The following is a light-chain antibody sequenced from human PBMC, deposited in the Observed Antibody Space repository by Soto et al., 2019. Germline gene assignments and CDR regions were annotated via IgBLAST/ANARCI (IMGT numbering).Light chain of an antibody. CDR2: GVS. Sequence: EIVMTQSPATLSVSPGERATLSCRASQSVSSSLAWYQQKPGQAPRLLIYGVSTRATGIPDRFSGSGSGTEFTLTISSLQSEDFAVYYCQQYNNWPLTFGGGTKVEIK. J-gene: IGKJ4*01. V-gene: IGKV3-15*01. CDR3: QQYNNWPLT. CDR1: QSVSSS.